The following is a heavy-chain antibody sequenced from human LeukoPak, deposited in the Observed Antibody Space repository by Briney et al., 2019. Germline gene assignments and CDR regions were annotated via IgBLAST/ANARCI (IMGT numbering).Heavy chain of an antibody. CDR1: GGSISSSNW. D-gene: IGHD3-10*01. J-gene: IGHJ3*02. V-gene: IGHV4-4*02. Sequence: PSGTLSLTCAVSGGSISSSNWWSWVRQPPGKGLEWIGEIYHSGSTNYNPSLKSRVTISVDKPKNPFSLKLSSVTAADTAVYYCARETSGSGSRYAFDIWGQGTMVTISS. CDR2: IYHSGST. CDR3: ARETSGSGSRYAFDI.